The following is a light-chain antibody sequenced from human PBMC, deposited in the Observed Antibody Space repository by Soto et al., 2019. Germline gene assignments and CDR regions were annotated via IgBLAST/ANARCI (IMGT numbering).Light chain of an antibody. CDR2: ANN. Sequence: QSVLTQPPLASGTPGQRVTTSCSGSSSNIGSNPVNWYQQLPGTAPKLLIHANNQRSSVVPDRVSGSKSGTAASHAISWLQSEEADYYCAAWDDSLNGNDFGTGSKVIGL. V-gene: IGLV1-44*01. J-gene: IGLJ1*01. CDR3: AAWDDSLNGND. CDR1: SSNIGSNP.